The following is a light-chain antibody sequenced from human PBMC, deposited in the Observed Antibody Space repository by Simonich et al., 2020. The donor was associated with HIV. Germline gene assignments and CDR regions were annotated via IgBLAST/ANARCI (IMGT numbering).Light chain of an antibody. V-gene: IGKV3-20*01. Sequence: EIVLTQSPGTLSLSPGERATLSCRASQSVSSSYLAWYQQKSGKAPRLLIYGASNRATGIPDRFSGSGSGTDFTLTISRLEPEEFAVYYCQQYDSSPPYTFGQGTKLEIK. J-gene: IGKJ2*01. CDR2: GAS. CDR3: QQYDSSPPYT. CDR1: QSVSSSY.